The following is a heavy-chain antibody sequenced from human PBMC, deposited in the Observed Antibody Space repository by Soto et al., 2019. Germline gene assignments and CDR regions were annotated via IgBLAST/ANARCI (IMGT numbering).Heavy chain of an antibody. D-gene: IGHD2-8*02. CDR1: GFIFSSYA. V-gene: IGHV3-23*01. CDR3: AKDWGRVLGAENYWYY. J-gene: IGHJ4*02. Sequence: EVQLLESGGGLLQPGGSLRLSCAASGFIFSSYAMSWVRQAPGKGLEWVSGISGSDSSTYYADSVKGRFTISRDNSKSTLYLQMNSLRAEDTAVYYCAKDWGRVLGAENYWYYWGQGTLVTVSS. CDR2: ISGSDSST.